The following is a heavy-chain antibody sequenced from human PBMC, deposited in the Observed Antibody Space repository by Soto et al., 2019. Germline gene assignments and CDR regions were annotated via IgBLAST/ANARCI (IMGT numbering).Heavy chain of an antibody. D-gene: IGHD3-9*01. CDR2: VYWDDEK. J-gene: IGHJ4*02. Sequence: QITLKESGPPLVKPTQTLTLTCTFSGVSLTTAGVGVSWFRQPPGETLEWLALVYWDDEKRYSPSLRSRLNITRETSQIQEVLTRTNMNPVDTATYYCSRTYFVYGTDYNDYWGQGNLVTVSS. CDR3: SRTYFVYGTDYNDY. CDR1: GVSLTTAGVG. V-gene: IGHV2-5*02.